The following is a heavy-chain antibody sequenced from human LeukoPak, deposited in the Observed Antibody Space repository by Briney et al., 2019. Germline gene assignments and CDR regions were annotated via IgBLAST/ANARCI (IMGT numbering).Heavy chain of an antibody. CDR3: ARVAAPTWFDP. CDR1: SDSISSYY. CDR2: IYYSGSP. V-gene: IGHV4-59*01. Sequence: SETLSLTCTVSSDSISSYYWNWIRQPPGKGLEWIGYIYYSGSPNYNPSLRSRVAISVDTSKNQFSLKLSSVTAADTAVYYCARVAAPTWFDPWGQGTLVTVSS. D-gene: IGHD6-25*01. J-gene: IGHJ5*02.